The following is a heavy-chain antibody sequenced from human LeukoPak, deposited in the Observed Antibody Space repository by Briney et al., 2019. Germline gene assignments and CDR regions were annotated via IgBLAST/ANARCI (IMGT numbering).Heavy chain of an antibody. CDR3: ARALSGGSCYSXYYFDY. V-gene: IGHV3-66*01. CDR2: IYGGGTT. CDR1: GFTVGSNH. Sequence: PGGSLRLSCAASGFTVGSNHMTWVRQAPGKGLAWVSFIYGGGTTYYADSVKGRFTISRDNSKNTLYLQMNSLRAEDTAVYYCARALSGGSCYSXYYFDYWGQGTLVTVSS. J-gene: IGHJ4*02. D-gene: IGHD2-15*01.